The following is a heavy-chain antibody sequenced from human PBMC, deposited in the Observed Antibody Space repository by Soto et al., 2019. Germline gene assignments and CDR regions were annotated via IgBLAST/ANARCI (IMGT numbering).Heavy chain of an antibody. J-gene: IGHJ5*02. CDR2: ISGHNGNT. D-gene: IGHD1-1*01. CDR1: GYTLTNYG. V-gene: IGHV1-18*01. Sequence: QVQLVQSGAEVKKTGASVKVSCRASGYTLTNYGINWVRQAPGQGLFWMGWISGHNGNTLYSQNVQGRLTLSIDTATNAADMALMSLKIDDTAMYYCVRDWQLSPWGQGNLVTVSS. CDR3: VRDWQLSP.